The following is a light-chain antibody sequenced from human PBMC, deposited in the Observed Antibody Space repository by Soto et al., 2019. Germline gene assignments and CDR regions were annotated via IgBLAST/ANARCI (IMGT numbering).Light chain of an antibody. CDR1: QSLLHSNGYNY. CDR2: LGS. CDR3: MQALQTPQLT. V-gene: IGKV2-28*01. Sequence: DIVMTQSPLPLPVTPGEPASISCRSSQSLLHSNGYNYLDWYLQKPGQSPQLLIYLGSNRASGVPDRFSGSGSGTDFTLKISRVEAEDVGVYYCMQALQTPQLTFGGGTKVEIK. J-gene: IGKJ4*01.